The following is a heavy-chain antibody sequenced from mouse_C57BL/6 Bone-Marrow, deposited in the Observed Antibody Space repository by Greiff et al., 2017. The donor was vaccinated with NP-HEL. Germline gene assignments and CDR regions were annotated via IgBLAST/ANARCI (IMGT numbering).Heavy chain of an antibody. CDR2: ISYDGSN. CDR1: GYSITSGYY. CDR3: ASLYYGSNFDY. J-gene: IGHJ2*01. D-gene: IGHD1-1*01. Sequence: VQLKESGPGLVKPSQSLSLTCSVTGYSITSGYYWNWIRQFPGNKLEWMGYISYDGSNNYNPSLKNRISITRDTSKNQFFLKLNSVTTEDTATYYCASLYYGSNFDYWGQGTTLTVSS. V-gene: IGHV3-6*01.